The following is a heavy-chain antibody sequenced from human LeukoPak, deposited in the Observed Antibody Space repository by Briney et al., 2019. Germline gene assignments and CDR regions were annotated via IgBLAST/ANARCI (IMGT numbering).Heavy chain of an antibody. J-gene: IGHJ4*02. CDR2: ISNDGSNK. CDR1: GFTFSSYG. CDR3: AKSGIAAAGQRGYFDY. Sequence: GGSLRLSCAASGFTFSSYGIHWVRQAPGKGLEWVAAISNDGSNKYYADSVKGRFTISRDNSKNTVYLQMNSLRGEDTAVYYCAKSGIAAAGQRGYFDYWGQGTLVTVSS. D-gene: IGHD6-13*01. V-gene: IGHV3-30*18.